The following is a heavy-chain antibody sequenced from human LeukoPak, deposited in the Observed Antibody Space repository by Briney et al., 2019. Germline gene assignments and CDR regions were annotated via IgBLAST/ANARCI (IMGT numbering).Heavy chain of an antibody. CDR3: ARGGSGTPHGDAFDI. D-gene: IGHD1/OR15-1a*01. Sequence: KSGGSLRLSCAASGFTFSSYSMNRVRQAPGKGLEWVSSISSSSSYIYYADSVKGRFTISRDNAKNSLYLQMNSLRAEDTAVYYCARGGSGTPHGDAFDIWGQGTMITVSS. J-gene: IGHJ3*02. CDR2: ISSSSSYI. V-gene: IGHV3-21*01. CDR1: GFTFSSYS.